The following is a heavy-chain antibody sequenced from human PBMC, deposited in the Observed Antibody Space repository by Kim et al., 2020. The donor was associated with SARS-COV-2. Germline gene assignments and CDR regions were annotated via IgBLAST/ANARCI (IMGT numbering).Heavy chain of an antibody. D-gene: IGHD2-2*01. J-gene: IGHJ6*02. CDR1: GYTFTGYY. Sequence: ASVKVSCKASGYTFTGYYMHWVRQAPGQGLEWMGWINPNSGGTNYAQKFQGRVTMTRDTSISTAYMELSRLRSDDTAVYYCARSYCSSTRCYENYYYGMDVWGHETKVSLS. V-gene: IGHV1-2*02. CDR2: INPNSGGT. CDR3: ARSYCSSTRCYENYYYGMDV.